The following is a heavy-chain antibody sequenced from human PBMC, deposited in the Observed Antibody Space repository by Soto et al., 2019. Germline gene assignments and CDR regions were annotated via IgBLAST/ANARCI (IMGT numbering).Heavy chain of an antibody. CDR1: GGSISSGGYY. J-gene: IGHJ5*02. Sequence: PSATLSLTCPVSGGSISSGGYYWILIRQHPGKGLEWIGYIYYSGSTYYNPSLKSRVTISVDTSKNQFSLKLSSVTAADTAVYYCAKGRNHPLLSWGQGTLVTVS. CDR3: AKGRNHPLLS. V-gene: IGHV4-31*03. D-gene: IGHD2-15*01. CDR2: IYYSGST.